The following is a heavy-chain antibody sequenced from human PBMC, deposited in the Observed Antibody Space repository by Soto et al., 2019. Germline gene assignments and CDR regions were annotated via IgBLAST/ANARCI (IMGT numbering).Heavy chain of an antibody. V-gene: IGHV3-23*01. J-gene: IGHJ4*02. CDR3: AKENADFWSGYYFDY. CDR2: ISGSGGSA. Sequence: PGGSLRLSCAASGFTFSSYAMSWVRQAPGKGLEWVSAISGSGGSAYYADSVKGRFTISRDNSKNTLYLQMNSLRAEDTAVYYCAKENADFWSGYYFDYWGQGTLVTVSS. D-gene: IGHD3-3*01. CDR1: GFTFSSYA.